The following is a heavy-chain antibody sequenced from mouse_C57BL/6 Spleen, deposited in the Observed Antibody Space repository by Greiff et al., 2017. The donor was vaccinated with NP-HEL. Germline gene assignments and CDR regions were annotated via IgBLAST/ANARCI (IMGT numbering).Heavy chain of an antibody. CDR1: GYTFTDYE. Sequence: VQLQQSGAELVRPGASVTLSCKASGYTFTDYEMHWVKQTPVHGLEWIGAIDPETGGTAYNQKFKGKAILTADKSSSTAYMELRSLTSEDSAVYYCTRPKITTVVATGNFDYWGQGTTLTVSS. J-gene: IGHJ2*01. V-gene: IGHV1-15*01. CDR2: IDPETGGT. D-gene: IGHD1-1*01. CDR3: TRPKITTVVATGNFDY.